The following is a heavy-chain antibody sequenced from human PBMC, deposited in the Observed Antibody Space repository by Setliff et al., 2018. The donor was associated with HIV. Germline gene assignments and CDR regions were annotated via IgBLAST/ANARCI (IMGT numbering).Heavy chain of an antibody. CDR1: GFIFSDYF. CDR2: ISTSGSTI. V-gene: IGHV3-11*01. CDR3: ARAQPFDP. J-gene: IGHJ5*02. D-gene: IGHD6-13*01. Sequence: GGSLRLSCAASGFIFSDYFMSWIRQAPGKGLEWISYISTSGSTIYCADSVKGRFTISRDNAKKALYLQMNSLRAEDTAVYYCARAQPFDPWGQGTLVTVSS.